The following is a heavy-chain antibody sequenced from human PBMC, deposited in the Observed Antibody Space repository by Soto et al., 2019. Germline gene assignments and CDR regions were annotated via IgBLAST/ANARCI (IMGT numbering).Heavy chain of an antibody. D-gene: IGHD2-2*01. CDR2: MYYGGST. V-gene: IGHV4-59*12. Sequence: SETLSLTCTVSGGSFSPNHWSWIRQPPGKGLEWVGYMYYGGSTSYNPSLQSRVTISIDRSKNQFSLKLSSVTAADTAVYYCARVPDYWGQGILVTVSS. CDR1: GGSFSPNH. J-gene: IGHJ4*02. CDR3: ARVPDY.